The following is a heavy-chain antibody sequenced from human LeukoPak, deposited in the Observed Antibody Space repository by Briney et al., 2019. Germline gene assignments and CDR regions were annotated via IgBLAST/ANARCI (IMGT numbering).Heavy chain of an antibody. CDR2: ISWNSGSI. J-gene: IGHJ4*02. D-gene: IGHD3-22*01. CDR1: GFTFDEYA. V-gene: IGHV3-9*01. CDR3: AKGGIVVSTGFDY. Sequence: GGSLGLSCAASGFTFDEYAMHWGRQAPGKGLGGGSGISWNSGSIGYADSVKGRFTISRDNAKNSLYLQMNSLRAEDTALYYCAKGGIVVSTGFDYWGQGTLVTVSS.